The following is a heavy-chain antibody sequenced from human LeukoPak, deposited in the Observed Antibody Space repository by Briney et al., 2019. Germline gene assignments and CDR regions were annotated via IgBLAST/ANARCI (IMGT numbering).Heavy chain of an antibody. CDR2: ISGSGGGT. V-gene: IGHV3-23*01. CDR3: AKGGGSGSYYIFDF. J-gene: IGHJ4*02. Sequence: GGSLRLSCVASGFTFGTYAMNWVRQAPGKGLEWVSGISGSGGGTYYGDSVKGRFTISRDNSKNTVYLQMDNLRADNTAVYYCAKGGGSGSYYIFDFWGQGALGTVSS. CDR1: GFTFGTYA. D-gene: IGHD3-10*01.